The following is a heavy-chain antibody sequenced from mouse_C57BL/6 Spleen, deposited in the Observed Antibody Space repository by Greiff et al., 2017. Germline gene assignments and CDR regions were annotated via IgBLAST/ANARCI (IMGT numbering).Heavy chain of an antibody. CDR2: IDPENGDT. CDR3: TIFYGSSPWFAY. J-gene: IGHJ3*01. V-gene: IGHV14-4*01. D-gene: IGHD1-1*01. CDR1: GFNIKDDY. Sequence: VQLQQSGAELVRPGASVKLSCTASGFNIKDDYMHWVKQRPEQGLEWIGWIDPENGDTEYASKFQGKATITADTSSNTAYLQLSSLTSEDTAVYYCTIFYGSSPWFAYWGQGTLVTVSA.